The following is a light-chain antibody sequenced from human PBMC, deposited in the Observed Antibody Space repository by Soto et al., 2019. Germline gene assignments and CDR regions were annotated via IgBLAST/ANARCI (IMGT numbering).Light chain of an antibody. Sequence: IVLPQSPGTLSLSPEESATLSCRASRSLDSGQLAWYQQKVGRAPRLLIHDAFMRATGIPDRFSGSGSGTDFTLTISRLEPEDSAVYYCQQYGSSPTFGQGTKVDIK. J-gene: IGKJ1*01. CDR2: DAF. CDR1: RSLDSGQ. CDR3: QQYGSSPT. V-gene: IGKV3-20*01.